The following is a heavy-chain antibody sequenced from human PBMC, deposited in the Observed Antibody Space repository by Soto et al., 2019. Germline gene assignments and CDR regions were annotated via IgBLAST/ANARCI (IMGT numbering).Heavy chain of an antibody. D-gene: IGHD2-2*01. CDR1: GFTFSSFG. CDR3: AKDTSPGVSASSSDY. V-gene: IGHV3-30*18. Sequence: QVQLVESGGGVVQPGRSLRLSCAASGFTFSSFGMHWVRQAPGKGLEWVALISYDGSDEYYRDSVKDRFTITRDNSKNTLFLQVNSLRPEDTAVYYCAKDTSPGVSASSSDYWGQGALVTVSS. J-gene: IGHJ4*02. CDR2: ISYDGSDE.